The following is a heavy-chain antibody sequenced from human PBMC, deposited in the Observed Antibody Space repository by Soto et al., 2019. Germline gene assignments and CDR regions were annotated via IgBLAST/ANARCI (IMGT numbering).Heavy chain of an antibody. V-gene: IGHV3-30-3*01. CDR3: ARSHTTGSYSGFDY. J-gene: IGHJ4*02. CDR1: GFTFSSYA. CDR2: ISYDGSNK. Sequence: QVQLVESGGGVVQPGRSLRLSCAASGFTFSSYARHWVRQAPGKGLEWVAVISYDGSNKYYADSVKGRFTISRDNSKNTLYLQMNSLRAEDTAVYYCARSHTTGSYSGFDYWGQGTLVTVSS. D-gene: IGHD1-26*01.